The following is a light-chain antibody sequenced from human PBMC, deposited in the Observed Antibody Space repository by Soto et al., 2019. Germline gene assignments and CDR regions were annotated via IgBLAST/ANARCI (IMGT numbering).Light chain of an antibody. CDR2: EGS. CDR3: CSYAGSRTYV. CDR1: SSDVGSYNL. Sequence: QSVLTKPASVSGSPGQSITISCTGTSSDVGSYNLVSWYQQYPGKAPKLMIYEGSKRPSGVSNRFSGSKSGNTASLTISGLQAEDEADYYCCSYAGSRTYVFGTGTKLTVL. V-gene: IGLV2-23*01. J-gene: IGLJ1*01.